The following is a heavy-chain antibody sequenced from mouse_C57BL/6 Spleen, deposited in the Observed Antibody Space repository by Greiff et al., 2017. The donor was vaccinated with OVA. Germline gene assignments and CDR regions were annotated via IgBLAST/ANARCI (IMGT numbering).Heavy chain of an antibody. D-gene: IGHD2-4*01. J-gene: IGHJ3*01. CDR3: ARSAYYDYDWFAY. V-gene: IGHV1-54*01. Sequence: VQVVESGAELVRPGTSVKVSCKASGYAFTNYLIEWVKQRPGQGLEWIGVINPGSGGTNYNEKFKGKATLTADKSSSTAYMQLSSLTSEDSAVYFCARSAYYDYDWFAYWGQGTLVTVSA. CDR2: INPGSGGT. CDR1: GYAFTNYL.